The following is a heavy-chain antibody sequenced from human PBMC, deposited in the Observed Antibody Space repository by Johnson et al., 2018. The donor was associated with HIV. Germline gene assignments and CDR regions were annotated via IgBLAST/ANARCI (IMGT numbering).Heavy chain of an antibody. V-gene: IGHV3-11*01. CDR3: ARDPFHYYDSSGYAGGAFDI. CDR1: GFTFSDYY. Sequence: QVQLVESGGGLVKPGGSLRLSCAASGFTFSDYYMSWIRQAPGKGLEWVSYLSSSGSTIYYADSVKGRFTLSRDNAKNSLYMQMKSLRAEDTALYYCARDPFHYYDSSGYAGGAFDIWGQGTMVTVSS. J-gene: IGHJ3*02. CDR2: LSSSGSTI. D-gene: IGHD3-22*01.